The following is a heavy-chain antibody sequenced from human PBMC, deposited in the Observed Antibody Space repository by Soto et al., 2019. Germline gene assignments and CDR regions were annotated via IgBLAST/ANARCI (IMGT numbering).Heavy chain of an antibody. CDR1: GFRLSSYA. J-gene: IGHJ4*02. Sequence: QVRLVESGGGVVQPGGSLRLSCATSGFRLSSYAMHWVRQAPGKGLEWVALMSYDESKKYYADSVKGRFTISRDTSKNTLVLEMNNLRVEDTAVYYCAKDRPDGDFMHILVVDFWGQGALVTVSS. V-gene: IGHV3-30*18. D-gene: IGHD2-15*01. CDR3: AKDRPDGDFMHILVVDF. CDR2: MSYDESKK.